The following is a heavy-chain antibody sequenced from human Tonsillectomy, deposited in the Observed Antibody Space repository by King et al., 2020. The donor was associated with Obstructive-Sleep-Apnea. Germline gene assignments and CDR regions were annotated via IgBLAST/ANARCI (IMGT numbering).Heavy chain of an antibody. V-gene: IGHV4-39*07. CDR1: GGSIGSSSYY. CDR2: INYIGST. D-gene: IGHD2-2*03. Sequence: LQLQESGPGLVKPSETLSLTCTVSGGSIGSSSYYWGWIRQPPGKGLEWIGSINYIGSTYYNPSLRSRVSISVDTSKNQLSLRLTSVTAADTAVYYCARLDIEYSYRYGMDVWGQGTTVTVSS. J-gene: IGHJ6*02. CDR3: ARLDIEYSYRYGMDV.